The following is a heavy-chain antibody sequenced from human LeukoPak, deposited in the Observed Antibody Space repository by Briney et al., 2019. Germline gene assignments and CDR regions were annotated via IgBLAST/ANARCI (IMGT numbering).Heavy chain of an antibody. D-gene: IGHD2-21*02. J-gene: IGHJ4*02. CDR2: IKSDGSST. V-gene: IGHV3-74*01. CDR3: TGVSYCGGDCYHDY. Sequence: GGSLRLSCAASGFTFSSYWMHWVRQAPGKGPVWVSRIKSDGSSTDYADSVKGRSTVSRDNAKNTLYLQMNSLRAEDTAVYYCTGVSYCGGDCYHDYWGQGTLVTVSS. CDR1: GFTFSSYW.